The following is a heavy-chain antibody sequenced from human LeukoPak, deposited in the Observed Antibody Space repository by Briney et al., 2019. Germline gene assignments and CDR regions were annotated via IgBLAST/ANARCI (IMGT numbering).Heavy chain of an antibody. V-gene: IGHV3-53*01. CDR3: ARRAGAYSHPYDY. CDR2: IYSVNT. CDR1: GFTLSSNS. D-gene: IGHD4/OR15-4a*01. J-gene: IGHJ4*02. Sequence: GGSLRLSCTVSGFTLSSNSMSWVRQAPGQGLEWGSFIYSVNTHSPESVKGRFTITRDNSKNTLYLQMDSLGAEDTAVYYWARRAGAYSHPYDYWGQGTLVTVAS.